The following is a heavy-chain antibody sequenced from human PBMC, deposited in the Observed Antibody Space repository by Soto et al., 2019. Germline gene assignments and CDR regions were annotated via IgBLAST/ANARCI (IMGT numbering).Heavy chain of an antibody. CDR2: IIPIFGTA. V-gene: IGHV1-69*13. Sequence: SVKVSCKASGGTFSSYAISWVRQAPGQGLEWMGGIIPIFGTANYAQKFQGRVTITADESTSTAYMELSSLRSEDTAVYYCARPGIAVVISGVWFDPWGQGTLVTVS. CDR1: GGTFSSYA. D-gene: IGHD6-19*01. CDR3: ARPGIAVVISGVWFDP. J-gene: IGHJ5*02.